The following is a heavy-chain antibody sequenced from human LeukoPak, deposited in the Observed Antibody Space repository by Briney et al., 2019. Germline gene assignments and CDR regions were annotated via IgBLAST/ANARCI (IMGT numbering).Heavy chain of an antibody. CDR2: ISGSGGST. CDR3: AKDLDKSVLLWFGELGVYFDY. Sequence: GGSLRLSCAASGFTFSSYAMSWVRQAPGKGLEWVSAISGSGGSTYYADSVKGRFTISRDNSKNTLYLQMNSLRAEDTAVYYCAKDLDKSVLLWFGELGVYFDYWGQGTLVTVSS. J-gene: IGHJ4*02. CDR1: GFTFSSYA. V-gene: IGHV3-23*01. D-gene: IGHD3-10*01.